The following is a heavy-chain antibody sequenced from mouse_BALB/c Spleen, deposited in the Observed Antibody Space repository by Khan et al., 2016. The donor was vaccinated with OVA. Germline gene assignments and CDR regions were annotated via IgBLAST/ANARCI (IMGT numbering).Heavy chain of an antibody. V-gene: IGHV1S136*01. Sequence: VQLQPSGPELVTPGASVKMSCKASGYTFTSYVMHWVKQKPGPGLEWIGYIYPYNDDTKYTEKFKGKATLTSDKSSSTAYMELSSLTSEYSAVYVCERIYRTDGYFDYWGQGTTLTVSS. CDR2: IYPYNDDT. D-gene: IGHD2-14*01. CDR3: ERIYRTDGYFDY. CDR1: GYTFTSYV. J-gene: IGHJ2*01.